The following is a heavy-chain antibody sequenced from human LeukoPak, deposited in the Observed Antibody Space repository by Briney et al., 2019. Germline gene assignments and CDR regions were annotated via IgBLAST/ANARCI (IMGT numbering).Heavy chain of an antibody. CDR3: ARDSGRYYYGSGSYNDY. V-gene: IGHV3-48*01. J-gene: IGHJ4*02. CDR1: GFTFSSYS. CDR2: ISSSGSTI. Sequence: GGSLRLSCAASGFTFSSYSMNWVRQAPGKGLEWVSYISSSGSTIYYADSVKGRFTISRDNAKNSLYLQMNSLRAEDTAVYYCARDSGRYYYGSGSYNDYWGQGTLVTVSS. D-gene: IGHD3-10*01.